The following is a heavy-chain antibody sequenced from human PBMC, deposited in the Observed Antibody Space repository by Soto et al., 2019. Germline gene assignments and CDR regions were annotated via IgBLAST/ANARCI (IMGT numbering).Heavy chain of an antibody. CDR3: ASYGSGSYPPIDY. J-gene: IGHJ4*02. V-gene: IGHV1-69*02. D-gene: IGHD3-10*01. CDR2: IISILGIA. Sequence: QVQLVQSGAEVKKPGSSVKVSCKASGGTFSSYTISWVRQAPGQGLEWMGRIISILGIANYAQKFQGRVTITADKSTSTAYMELSSLRSEDTAVYYCASYGSGSYPPIDYWGQGTLVTVSS. CDR1: GGTFSSYT.